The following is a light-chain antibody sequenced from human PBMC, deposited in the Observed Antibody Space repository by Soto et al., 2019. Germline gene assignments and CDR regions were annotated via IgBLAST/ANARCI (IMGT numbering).Light chain of an antibody. CDR2: EVT. CDR1: SSDVGLFNY. CDR3: SSYTSSSTLV. Sequence: QSVLTQPASVSGSPGQSITISCTGTSSDVGLFNYVSWYQQHPGRAPKLLIYEVTKRPAGVSNRFSGSKSGNTASLTISGLQAEDEADYYCSSYTSSSTLVFGSGTKSPS. J-gene: IGLJ1*01. V-gene: IGLV2-14*01.